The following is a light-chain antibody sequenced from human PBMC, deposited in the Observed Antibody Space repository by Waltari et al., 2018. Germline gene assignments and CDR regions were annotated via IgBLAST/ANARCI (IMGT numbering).Light chain of an antibody. V-gene: IGKV1-39*01. CDR3: QQSYSTLPFT. Sequence: DIPMTKSPSSLSASVGDSVTITCRASQSISNHLNWYQQKPGEAPKLLIYGASRLQSGVPSRFSGSGSGTDFALTISSLQPEDFATYYCQQSYSTLPFTFGPGTKVDFK. J-gene: IGKJ3*01. CDR1: QSISNH. CDR2: GAS.